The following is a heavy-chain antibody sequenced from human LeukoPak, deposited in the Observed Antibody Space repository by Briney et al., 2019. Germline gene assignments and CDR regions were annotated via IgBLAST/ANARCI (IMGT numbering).Heavy chain of an antibody. CDR2: ISRDGSTP. CDR1: GFIFDDSL. Sequence: GGSLRLPCVASGFIFDDSLMHWVRQAPGKGLEWISLISRDGSTPYYADSVKGRFTISRDNSKNSLFLQMNSLTPEDTAVYYCARDIRGNYFDSWGQGSLLTVSS. CDR3: ARDIRGNYFDS. D-gene: IGHD3-16*01. V-gene: IGHV3-43*01. J-gene: IGHJ4*02.